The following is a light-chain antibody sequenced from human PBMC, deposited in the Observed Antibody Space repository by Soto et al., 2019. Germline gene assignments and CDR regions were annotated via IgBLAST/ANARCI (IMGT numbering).Light chain of an antibody. V-gene: IGLV2-14*01. CDR1: SSDVGGYNY. CDR2: DVS. CDR3: SSYTSSSTLV. Sequence: QSALTQPASVSGSPGQSITISCSGTSSDVGGYNYGSWYQQHPGKAPKLMIYDVSNRPSGVSNRFSSSKSGNTASLTISGLQAEDEADYYCSSYTSSSTLVFGGGTKLTVL. J-gene: IGLJ3*02.